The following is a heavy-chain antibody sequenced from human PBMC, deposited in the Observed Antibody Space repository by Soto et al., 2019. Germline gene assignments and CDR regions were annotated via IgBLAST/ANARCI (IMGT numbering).Heavy chain of an antibody. D-gene: IGHD3-10*01. Sequence: QVRLQQWGAGLLKPSETLPLTCAVYGGSFSDYYWSWFRQPPGKGLEWIGEINHSGSTNYNPSLKSRVTISVDTSKNQFSLKLNSVTAADTAVYYCAREVPSRYFDLWGRGTPVTVSS. CDR2: INHSGST. V-gene: IGHV4-34*01. CDR1: GGSFSDYY. CDR3: AREVPSRYFDL. J-gene: IGHJ2*01.